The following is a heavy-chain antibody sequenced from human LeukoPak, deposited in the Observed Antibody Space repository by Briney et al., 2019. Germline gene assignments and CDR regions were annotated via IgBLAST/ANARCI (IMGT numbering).Heavy chain of an antibody. CDR1: GFTFSSYA. J-gene: IGHJ3*02. Sequence: GGSLRLSCAASGFTFSSYAMSWVRQAPGKGLEGVSAISGSGGSTYYADSVKGRFTISRDNSKNTLYLQMNSLRAEDTAVYYCAKDGWFRPYNDAFDIWGQGTMVTVSS. CDR2: ISGSGGST. V-gene: IGHV3-23*01. CDR3: AKDGWFRPYNDAFDI. D-gene: IGHD3-10*01.